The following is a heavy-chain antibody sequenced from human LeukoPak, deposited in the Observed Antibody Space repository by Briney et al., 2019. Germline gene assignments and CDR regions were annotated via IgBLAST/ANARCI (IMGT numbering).Heavy chain of an antibody. V-gene: IGHV3-30*02. CDR3: ARDDNGSGSYAFDP. Sequence: GGSLRLSCAASGFTFSSYGMHWVRQAPGKGLEWVAFIRYDGSNKYYADSVKGRFTISRDNSKNTLYLQMNSLRAEDTAVYYCARDDNGSGSYAFDPWGQGTLVTVSS. J-gene: IGHJ5*02. CDR1: GFTFSSYG. D-gene: IGHD3-10*01. CDR2: IRYDGSNK.